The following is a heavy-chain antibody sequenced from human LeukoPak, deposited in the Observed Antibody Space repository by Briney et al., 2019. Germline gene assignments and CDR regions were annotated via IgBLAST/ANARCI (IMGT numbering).Heavy chain of an antibody. CDR2: INPNSGGT. V-gene: IGHV1-2*02. CDR3: ARRYSDSSEGFDY. D-gene: IGHD6-6*01. Sequence: ASVKVSCKASGYTFTDYHMHWVRQAPGQGLEWMGWINPNSGGTNYAQKFQGRVTMTRDTSISTAYMELSGLRSDDTAVYYCARRYSDSSEGFDYWGQGTLVTVSS. CDR1: GYTFTDYH. J-gene: IGHJ4*02.